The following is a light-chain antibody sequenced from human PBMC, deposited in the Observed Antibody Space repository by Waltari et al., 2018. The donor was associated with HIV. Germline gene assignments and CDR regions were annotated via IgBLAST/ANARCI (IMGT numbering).Light chain of an antibody. CDR3: CSYAGRYTYV. CDR1: SSDVGAYNY. Sequence: QSALTQPRSVSGSPGQSVTISCTGTSSDVGAYNYVSWYQHHPGKAPKFMIYYVTKRPAGVPDRFSGSKSGNTASLTISGLQAEDEADYYCCSYAGRYTYVFGTGTKVTVL. J-gene: IGLJ1*01. CDR2: YVT. V-gene: IGLV2-11*01.